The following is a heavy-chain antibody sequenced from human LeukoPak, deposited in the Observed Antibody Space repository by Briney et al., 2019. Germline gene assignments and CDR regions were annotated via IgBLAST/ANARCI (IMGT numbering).Heavy chain of an antibody. V-gene: IGHV3-15*01. CDR2: IKSKTDGGTT. J-gene: IGHJ4*02. Sequence: GGSLRLSCTASGFTFSDAWMSWVRQAPGKGLEYVGRIKSKTDGGTTDYGAPVNGRFTISRDDSKDTLYLQMNSLKTEDTAVYYCTTQHRFCSGCNCYGHFFDHWGQGTLVAVSS. CDR3: TTQHRFCSGCNCYGHFFDH. CDR1: GFTFSDAW. D-gene: IGHD2-15*01.